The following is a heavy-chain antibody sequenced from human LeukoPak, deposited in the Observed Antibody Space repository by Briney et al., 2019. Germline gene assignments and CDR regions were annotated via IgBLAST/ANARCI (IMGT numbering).Heavy chain of an antibody. D-gene: IGHD3-3*01. CDR2: IFPSGGEI. CDR3: ARDERLLSFLK. V-gene: IGHV3-23*01. J-gene: IGHJ4*02. CDR1: GFTFSTFA. Sequence: GGSLRLSCAASGFTFSTFAMIWVRQPPGKGLEWVSSIFPSGGEIHYADSVRGRFTISRDNSKNTLYLQMNSLRAEDTAIYYCARDERLLSFLKWGQGTLVTVSS.